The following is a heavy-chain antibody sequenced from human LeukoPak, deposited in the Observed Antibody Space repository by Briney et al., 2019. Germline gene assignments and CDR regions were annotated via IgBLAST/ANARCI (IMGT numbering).Heavy chain of an antibody. J-gene: IGHJ3*02. D-gene: IGHD6-13*01. CDR2: ISYDGTNK. Sequence: PGRSLRLSCAASGFTFSSYGMHRVRQAPGKGLEWMAVISYDGTNKYYADSVKGRFTISRDNSKNTLHLQMNSLRAEDTAVYFCAEDKAAGGTRGFDIWGQGTMVTVSS. CDR1: GFTFSSYG. V-gene: IGHV3-30*18. CDR3: AEDKAAGGTRGFDI.